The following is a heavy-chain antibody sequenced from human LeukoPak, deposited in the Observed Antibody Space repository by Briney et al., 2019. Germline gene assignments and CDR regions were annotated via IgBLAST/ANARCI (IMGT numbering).Heavy chain of an antibody. J-gene: IGHJ4*02. D-gene: IGHD6-13*01. V-gene: IGHV3-23*01. CDR2: ISGSGGST. Sequence: PGGSLRLSCAASGFTFSSYAMSWVRQAPGKGLEWVSAISGSGGSTYYADSVKGRFPISRDNSKNTLYLQMNSLRAEDTAVYYCAKDHEQQLVSDYFDYWGQGTLVTVSS. CDR3: AKDHEQQLVSDYFDY. CDR1: GFTFSSYA.